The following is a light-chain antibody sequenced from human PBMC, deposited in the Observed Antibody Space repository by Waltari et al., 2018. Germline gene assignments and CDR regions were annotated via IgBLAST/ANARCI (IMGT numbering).Light chain of an antibody. J-gene: IGLJ2*01. CDR2: DVS. Sequence: QSALTQPPSASGSPGQSVTISCTGTSSDAGGYNYVSWYQQHPGKAPKLMIYDVSNRPSGVPDRFSGSKSGNTASLTVSGLQAEDEADYYCSSYAGSNNVVFGGGTKLTVL. V-gene: IGLV2-8*01. CDR3: SSYAGSNNVV. CDR1: SSDAGGYNY.